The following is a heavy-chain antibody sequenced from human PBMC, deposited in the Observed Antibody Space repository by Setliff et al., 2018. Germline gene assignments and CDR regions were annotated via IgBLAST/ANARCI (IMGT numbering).Heavy chain of an antibody. CDR2: IYYSGST. Sequence: SETLSLTCTVSGGSISSYYWSWIRQPPGKRLEWIGYIYYSGSTNYNPSLESRVTISVDTSKNQFSLKLSSVTAADTAVYYCTRGPDGYTYQGAFDIWGQGTMVTVSS. CDR1: GGSISSYY. CDR3: TRGPDGYTYQGAFDI. D-gene: IGHD5-12*01. V-gene: IGHV4-59*12. J-gene: IGHJ3*02.